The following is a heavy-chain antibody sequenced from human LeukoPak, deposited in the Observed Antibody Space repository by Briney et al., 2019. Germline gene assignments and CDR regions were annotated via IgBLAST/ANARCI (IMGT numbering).Heavy chain of an antibody. CDR3: AAHRDDFLTGYFDY. Sequence: GGSLRLSCAASGFTFSNYNMNWVRQAPGKGLEWVSSISSSSNYIYHADSVKGRFTISRDNARNSLYLQMNSLRAEDTAMYYCAAHRDDFLTGYFDYWGQGTLVTVSS. CDR2: ISSSSNYI. CDR1: GFTFSNYN. V-gene: IGHV3-21*01. J-gene: IGHJ4*02. D-gene: IGHD3-9*01.